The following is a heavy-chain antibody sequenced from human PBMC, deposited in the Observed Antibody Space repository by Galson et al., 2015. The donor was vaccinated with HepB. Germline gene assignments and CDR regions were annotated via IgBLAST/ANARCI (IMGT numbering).Heavy chain of an antibody. D-gene: IGHD2-2*01. V-gene: IGHV1-69*04. CDR1: GGTFSSYA. J-gene: IGHJ5*02. CDR3: ARMPPAAPMGRGWFDP. Sequence: SVKVSCKASGGTFSSYAISWVRQAPGQGLEWMGRIIPILGIANYAQKFQGRVTITADKSTSTAYMELSSLRSEDTAVYYCARMPPAAPMGRGWFDPWGQGTLVTVSS. CDR2: IIPILGIA.